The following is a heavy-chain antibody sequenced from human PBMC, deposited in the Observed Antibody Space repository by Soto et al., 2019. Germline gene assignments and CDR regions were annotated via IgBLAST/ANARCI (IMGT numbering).Heavy chain of an antibody. V-gene: IGHV2-5*02. CDR3: AHSEPHYYDTSGYYFFDY. D-gene: IGHD3-22*01. Sequence: QITLKESGPTLVKPTQTLTLTCTFSGFSLSTSGVGVGWIRQPPGKALGWLALVYWDDDKRYSPSLKSRLTITKDTSKNQVVLTMTNMDPVDTATYYCAHSEPHYYDTSGYYFFDYWGQGTLVTVSS. CDR1: GFSLSTSGVG. CDR2: VYWDDDK. J-gene: IGHJ4*02.